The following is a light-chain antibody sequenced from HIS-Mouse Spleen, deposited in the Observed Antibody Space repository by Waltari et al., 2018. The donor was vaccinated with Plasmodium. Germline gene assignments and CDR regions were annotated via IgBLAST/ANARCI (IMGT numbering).Light chain of an antibody. Sequence: EIVMTQSPATLSVSPGERATLSCRASQSVSSNLAWYQQKPGPAPGLLIYGATTRATGIPARFSGSGSGTEFTLTISSLQSEDFAVYYCQQYNNWSFTFGPGTKVDIK. CDR3: QQYNNWSFT. J-gene: IGKJ3*01. CDR1: QSVSSN. CDR2: GAT. V-gene: IGKV3-15*01.